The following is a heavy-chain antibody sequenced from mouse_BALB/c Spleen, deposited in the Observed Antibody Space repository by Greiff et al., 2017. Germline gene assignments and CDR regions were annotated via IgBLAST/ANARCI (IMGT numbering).Heavy chain of an antibody. V-gene: IGHV14-4*02. CDR3: NAPLITTVVADY. J-gene: IGHJ2*01. D-gene: IGHD1-1*01. CDR1: GFNIKDYY. CDR2: IDPENGDT. Sequence: EVQLQQSGAELVRSGASVKLSCTASGFNIKDYYMHWVKLRPEQGLEWIGWIDPENGDTEYAPKFQGKATMTADTSSNTAYLQLSSLTSEDTAVYYCNAPLITTVVADYWGQGTTLTVSS.